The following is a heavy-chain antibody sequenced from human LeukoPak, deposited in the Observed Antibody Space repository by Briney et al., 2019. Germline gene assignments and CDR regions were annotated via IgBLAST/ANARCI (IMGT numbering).Heavy chain of an antibody. Sequence: SETLSLTCTVFGGSISSSSYYWGWIRQPPGKGLEWIGSIYYSGSTYYNPSLKSRVTISVDTSKNQFSLKLSSVTAPDTAVYYCARSVDRGPAEGVDYWGQGTLVTVSS. V-gene: IGHV4-39*01. CDR3: ARSVDRGPAEGVDY. CDR2: IYYSGST. J-gene: IGHJ4*02. D-gene: IGHD3-10*01. CDR1: GGSISSSSYY.